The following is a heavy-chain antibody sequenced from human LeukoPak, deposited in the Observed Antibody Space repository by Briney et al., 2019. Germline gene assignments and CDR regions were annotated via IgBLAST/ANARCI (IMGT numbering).Heavy chain of an antibody. V-gene: IGHV3-21*01. J-gene: IGHJ5*02. CDR3: ARDRAVAGTGANWFDP. D-gene: IGHD6-19*01. CDR1: GFIFSSYS. CDR2: ISSSSSYI. Sequence: PGGSLRLSCAASGFIFSSYSMNWVRQAPGKGLEWVSSISSSSSYIYYADSVKGRFTISRDNAKNSLYLQMNSLRAEDTAVYYCARDRAVAGTGANWFDPWGQGTLVTVSS.